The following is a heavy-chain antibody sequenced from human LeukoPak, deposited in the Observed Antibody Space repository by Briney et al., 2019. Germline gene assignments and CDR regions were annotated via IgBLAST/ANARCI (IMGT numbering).Heavy chain of an antibody. Sequence: ASVKVSCKVSGYTLTELSMHWVRQAPGKGVEWMGGFDPEDGETIYAQKFQGRVTMTEDTSTDTAYMELSSLRSEDTAVYYCATDRPYCSGGSCYTTSSNWFDPWGQGTLVTVSS. CDR3: ATDRPYCSGGSCYTTSSNWFDP. CDR2: FDPEDGET. D-gene: IGHD2-15*01. V-gene: IGHV1-24*01. J-gene: IGHJ5*02. CDR1: GYTLTELS.